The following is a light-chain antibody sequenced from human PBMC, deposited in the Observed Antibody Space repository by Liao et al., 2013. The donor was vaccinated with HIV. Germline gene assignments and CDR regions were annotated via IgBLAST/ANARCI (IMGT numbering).Light chain of an antibody. CDR1: KLGDKY. CDR3: QAWDSNTFV. CDR2: QDD. Sequence: SYELTQSPSVSVSPGQTATITCSGDKLGDKYASWYQQKPGQSPVLVLYQDDKRPSGIPERFAGSNSGNTATLTISATQTIDEADYFCQAWDSNTFVFGTGTKVTVL. V-gene: IGLV3-1*01. J-gene: IGLJ1*01.